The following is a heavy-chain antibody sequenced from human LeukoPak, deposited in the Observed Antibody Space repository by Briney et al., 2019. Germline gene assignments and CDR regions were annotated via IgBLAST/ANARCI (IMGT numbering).Heavy chain of an antibody. Sequence: ASVKVSCKASGYTFTSYGISWVRQAPGQGLEWMGWISAYNGNTNYAQKLQGRVTMTTDTSTSTAYMELRGLRSDDTAVYYCARGRSGYDNYYYYGMDVWGKGTTVTVSS. J-gene: IGHJ6*04. CDR3: ARGRSGYDNYYYYGMDV. CDR1: GYTFTSYG. CDR2: ISAYNGNT. D-gene: IGHD5-12*01. V-gene: IGHV1-18*04.